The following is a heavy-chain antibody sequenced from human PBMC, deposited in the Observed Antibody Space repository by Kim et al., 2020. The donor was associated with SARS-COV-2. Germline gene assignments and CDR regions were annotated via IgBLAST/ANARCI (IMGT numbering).Heavy chain of an antibody. CDR3: AREFSLVTIFGVVIARPFYY. CDR1: GFTFSSYE. CDR2: ISSSGSTI. D-gene: IGHD3-3*01. J-gene: IGHJ4*02. V-gene: IGHV3-48*03. Sequence: GGSLRLSCAASGFTFSSYEMNWVRQAPGKGLEWVSYISSSGSTIYYADSVKGRFTISRDNAKNSLYLQMNSLRPEDTAVYYCAREFSLVTIFGVVIARPFYYWGQGTLVTVSS.